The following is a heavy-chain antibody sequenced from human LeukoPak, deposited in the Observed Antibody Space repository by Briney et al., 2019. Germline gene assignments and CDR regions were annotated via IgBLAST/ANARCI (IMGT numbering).Heavy chain of an antibody. Sequence: SETLSLTRTVSGGSISSSSYYWGWIRQPPGKGLEWIGSIYYSGSTYYNPSLKSRVTISVDTSKNQFSLKLSSVTAADTAVYYCARLFLSSGSKGGLDYWGQGTLVTVSS. CDR1: GGSISSSSYY. V-gene: IGHV4-39*01. CDR2: IYYSGST. J-gene: IGHJ4*02. CDR3: ARLFLSSGSKGGLDY. D-gene: IGHD3-22*01.